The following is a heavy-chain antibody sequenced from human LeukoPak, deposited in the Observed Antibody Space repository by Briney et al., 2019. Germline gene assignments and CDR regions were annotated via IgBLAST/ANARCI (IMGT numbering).Heavy chain of an antibody. CDR2: INHSGST. D-gene: IGHD3-10*01. J-gene: IGHJ4*02. Sequence: ETLSLTCAVYGGSFSGYYWSWIRQPPGKGLEWIGEINHSGSTNYNPSLKSRVTISVDTSKNQFSLKLSSVTAADTAVYYCARVRADLLLWFGDPRAAFDYWGQGTLVTVSS. CDR3: ARVRADLLLWFGDPRAAFDY. CDR1: GGSFSGYY. V-gene: IGHV4-34*01.